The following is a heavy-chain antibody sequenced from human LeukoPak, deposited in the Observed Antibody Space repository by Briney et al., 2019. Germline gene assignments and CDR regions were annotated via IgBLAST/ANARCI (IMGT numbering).Heavy chain of an antibody. CDR2: ITAGGSFK. D-gene: IGHD4-23*01. V-gene: IGHV3-21*04. CDR1: GFTFSNYA. Sequence: PGGSLRLSCAASGFTFSNYAMNWVRQAPGKGLDWVSSITAGGSFKYYADSVEGRFTISRDNAKNSLYLQMSSLTPEDTALYYCARRGPTTVVRTPYYFDYWGQGTLVTVSS. J-gene: IGHJ4*02. CDR3: ARRGPTTVVRTPYYFDY.